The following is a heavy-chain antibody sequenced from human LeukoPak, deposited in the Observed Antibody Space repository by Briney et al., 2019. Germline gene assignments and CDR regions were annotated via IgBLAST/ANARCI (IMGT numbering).Heavy chain of an antibody. CDR1: GGTFSSYA. CDR2: IIPIFGTA. CDR3: ARGSGGPYYYYYMDV. V-gene: IGHV1-69*05. Sequence: SVKVSCKASGGTFSSYAISWVRQAPGQGLEWMGGIIPIFGTANYAQRFQGRVTITTDESTSTAYMELSSLRSEDTAVYYCARGSGGPYYYYYMDVWGKGTTVTVSS. J-gene: IGHJ6*03. D-gene: IGHD3-10*01.